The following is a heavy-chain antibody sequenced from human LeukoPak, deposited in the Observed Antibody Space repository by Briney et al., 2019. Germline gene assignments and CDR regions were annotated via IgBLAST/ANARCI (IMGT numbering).Heavy chain of an antibody. D-gene: IGHD3-3*01. J-gene: IGHJ6*03. Sequence: SQTLSLTCTVSGGSISSGSYYWSWIRQPAGKGLEWIGRIYTSGSTNYNPSLKSRVTISVDTPKNQFSLKVSSVTAADTAVYYCARDYYDFWRGYYYYYMDVWGKGTTVTVSS. CDR3: ARDYYDFWRGYYYYYMDV. CDR2: IYTSGST. CDR1: GGSISSGSYY. V-gene: IGHV4-61*02.